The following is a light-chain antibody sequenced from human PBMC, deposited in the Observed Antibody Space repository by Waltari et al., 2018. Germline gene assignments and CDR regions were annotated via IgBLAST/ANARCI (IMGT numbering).Light chain of an antibody. CDR2: EGS. Sequence: QSALTQPASVSGSPGQSITISCTGTSSDVGSYNLVPWYQQHPGKAPKLMIYEGSKRPSGVSNRFSGSKSGNTASLTISGLQAEDEADYYCWSYTDISTWVFGGGTKLTVL. CDR1: SSDVGSYNL. V-gene: IGLV2-23*01. CDR3: WSYTDISTWV. J-gene: IGLJ3*02.